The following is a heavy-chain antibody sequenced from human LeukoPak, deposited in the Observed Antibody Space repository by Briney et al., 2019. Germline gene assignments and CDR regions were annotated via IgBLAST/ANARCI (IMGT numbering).Heavy chain of an antibody. J-gene: IGHJ4*02. CDR1: GFAFSSYA. V-gene: IGHV3-23*01. D-gene: IGHD2-2*02. CDR2: ISGSGGST. Sequence: PGGSLRLSCAASGFAFSSYAMNWVRQAPGKGLEWGLEWVSRISGSGGSTYYADSVKGRFTISRDNSKNTLYLQMNSLRAEDTAVYYCAKDPAVVVPAAIFSFDYWGQGTLVTVSS. CDR3: AKDPAVVVPAAIFSFDY.